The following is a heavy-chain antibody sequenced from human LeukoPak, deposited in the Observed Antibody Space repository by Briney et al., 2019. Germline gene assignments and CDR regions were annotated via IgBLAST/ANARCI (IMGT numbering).Heavy chain of an antibody. D-gene: IGHD3-22*01. V-gene: IGHV3-11*01. J-gene: IGHJ4*02. Sequence: GGLRLSCAASGFSFSDYFMSWIRQAPGKGLEWVSYISNSGKTIYYADSVKGRFTISRDNSKNTLYLQMNSLRAEDTAVYYCAKVVMDYWGQGTLVTVSS. CDR3: AKVVMDY. CDR1: GFSFSDYF. CDR2: ISNSGKTI.